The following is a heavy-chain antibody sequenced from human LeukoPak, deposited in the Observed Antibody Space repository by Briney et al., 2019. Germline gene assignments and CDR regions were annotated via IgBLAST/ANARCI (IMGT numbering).Heavy chain of an antibody. V-gene: IGHV1-18*01. CDR1: GYTFTNYG. D-gene: IGHD2-15*01. CDR3: ARSQGHRLLNYYSHYMDV. J-gene: IGHJ6*03. CDR2: ISAYNGHT. Sequence: GASVKVSCKASGYTFTNYGLSWVRQAPGQGLEWMGWISAYNGHTNYAQKFQDRVTMTTDTSTTTAYLELKSLRSDDTAVYYCARSQGHRLLNYYSHYMDVWGKGTTVTVSS.